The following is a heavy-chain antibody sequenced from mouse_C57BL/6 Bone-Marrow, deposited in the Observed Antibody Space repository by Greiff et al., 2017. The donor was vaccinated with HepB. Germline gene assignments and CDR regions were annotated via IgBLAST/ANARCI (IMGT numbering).Heavy chain of an antibody. CDR1: GYAFSSSW. Sequence: QVQLQQSGPELVKPGASVKISCKASGYAFSSSWMNWVKQRPGKGLEWIGRIYPGDGDTNYNGKFKGKATLTADKSSSTAYMQLSSLTSEDSAVYFCARRGYAMDYWSQGTSVTVSS. CDR2: IYPGDGDT. CDR3: ARRGYAMDY. J-gene: IGHJ4*01. V-gene: IGHV1-82*01.